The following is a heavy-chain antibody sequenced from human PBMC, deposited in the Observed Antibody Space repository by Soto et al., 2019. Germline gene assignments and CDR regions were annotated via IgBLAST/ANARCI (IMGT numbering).Heavy chain of an antibody. J-gene: IGHJ5*02. V-gene: IGHV1-3*01. CDR1: GYSFATSA. CDR3: ARASGRSKLLPYYFDP. Sequence: QVRLVQSGAEVQKPGASVRISCQASGYSFATSAIYWVRPAPGQRLEWRGWFSPATGDTKYSHYVRGRVTCALVASATAVYMDLRSLSSHDTAVYYCARASGRSKLLPYYFDPWGRGTLVTVSS. D-gene: IGHD3-10*01. CDR2: FSPATGDT.